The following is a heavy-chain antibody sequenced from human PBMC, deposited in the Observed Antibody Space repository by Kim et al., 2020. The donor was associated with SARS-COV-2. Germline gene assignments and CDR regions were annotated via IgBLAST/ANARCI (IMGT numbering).Heavy chain of an antibody. J-gene: IGHJ4*02. CDR3: ARAIMVRGVTYFDY. V-gene: IGHV7-4-1*02. Sequence: AHGFTRRFVFSLDTSVSTAYLQISSLKAEDTAVYYCARAIMVRGVTYFDYWGQGTLVTVSS. D-gene: IGHD3-10*01.